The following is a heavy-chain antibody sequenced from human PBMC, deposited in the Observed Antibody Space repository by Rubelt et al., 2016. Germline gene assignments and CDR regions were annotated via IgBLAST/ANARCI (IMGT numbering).Heavy chain of an antibody. J-gene: IGHJ4*02. D-gene: IGHD2-15*01. CDR2: IWYDGSNK. V-gene: IGHV3-33*06. CDR3: AKAGRLLLAYFDY. Sequence: GGGVVQPGRSLRLSCAASGFTFSSYGMHWVRQAPGKGLEWVAVIWYDGSNKYYADSVKGRFTISRDNSKNTLFLQMNSLRAEDTAVYYCAKAGRLLLAYFDYWGPGTLVTVSS. CDR1: GFTFSSYG.